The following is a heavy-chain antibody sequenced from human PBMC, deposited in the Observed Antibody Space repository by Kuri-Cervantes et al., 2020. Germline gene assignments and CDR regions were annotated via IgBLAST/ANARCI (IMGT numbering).Heavy chain of an antibody. J-gene: IGHJ6*03. CDR2: FDPEDGET. D-gene: IGHD3-3*01. V-gene: IGHV1-24*01. CDR1: GYTFTRYG. CDR3: ARGPSYYDFWSGYVTYYYYYMDV. Sequence: ASVKVSCKASGYTFTRYGISWVRQAPGQGLEWMGGFDPEDGETIYAQKFQGRVTMTEDTSTDTAYMELSSLRSEDTAVYYCARGPSYYDFWSGYVTYYYYYMDVWGKGTTVTVSS.